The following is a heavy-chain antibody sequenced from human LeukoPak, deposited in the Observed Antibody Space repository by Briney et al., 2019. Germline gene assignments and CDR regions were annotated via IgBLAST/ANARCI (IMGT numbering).Heavy chain of an antibody. J-gene: IGHJ6*04. CDR3: AADRSHPRYSYGTHYYGMDV. Sequence: SVKVSCKASGFTFTSSAVQWVRQARGQRLEWIGWIVVGSGNTNYAQKFQERVTITRDMSTRTAYMELSSLRSEDTAVYYCAADRSHPRYSYGTHYYGMDVWGKGTTVTVSS. V-gene: IGHV1-58*01. CDR1: GFTFTSSA. CDR2: IVVGSGNT. D-gene: IGHD5-18*01.